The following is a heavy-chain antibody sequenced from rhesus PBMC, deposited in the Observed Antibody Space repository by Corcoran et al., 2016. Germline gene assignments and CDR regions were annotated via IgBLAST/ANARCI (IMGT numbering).Heavy chain of an antibody. CDR1: GGSISSNY. CDR3: ARDLGPEDNSLDV. V-gene: IGHV4-173*01. Sequence: QVRLQESGPGLVKPSETLSLTCAVSGGSISSNYWSWIRQPPGKGLVWLGRFSGSSGSTDYNPSLKRRVTISTDTSKNQFSLKLSSVSAADTAVYYCARDLGPEDNSLDVWGRGLLVTVSS. D-gene: IGHD3-34*01. J-gene: IGHJ5-2*02. CDR2: FSGSSGST.